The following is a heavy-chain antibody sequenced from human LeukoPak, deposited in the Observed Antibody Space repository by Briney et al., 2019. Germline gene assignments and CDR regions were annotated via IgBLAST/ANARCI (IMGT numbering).Heavy chain of an antibody. J-gene: IGHJ6*02. CDR3: ARVNCSSTSCYSPGYYYYGMDV. CDR2: INPNSGGT. D-gene: IGHD2-2*01. CDR1: GYTFTGYY. Sequence: ASVKVSCKASGYTFTGYYMHWVRQAPGQGLEWMGWINPNSGGTNYAQKFQGRVTMTRDTSISTAYMELGRLRSDDTAVYYCARVNCSSTSCYSPGYYYYGMDVWGQGTTVTVSS. V-gene: IGHV1-2*02.